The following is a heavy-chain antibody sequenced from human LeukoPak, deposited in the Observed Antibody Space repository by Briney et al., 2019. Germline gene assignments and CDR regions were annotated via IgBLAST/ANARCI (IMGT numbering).Heavy chain of an antibody. CDR1: GGSISSSSYY. J-gene: IGHJ4*02. Sequence: SETLSLTCTVSGGSISSSSYYWGWIRQPPGMGLEWIGSIYYSGSTYYNPSLKSRVTISVDTSKNQLSLKLTSVTAADTAVYYCARHGGAAGGHWGQGTLVTVSS. CDR3: ARHGGAAGGH. V-gene: IGHV4-39*01. CDR2: IYYSGST. D-gene: IGHD6-13*01.